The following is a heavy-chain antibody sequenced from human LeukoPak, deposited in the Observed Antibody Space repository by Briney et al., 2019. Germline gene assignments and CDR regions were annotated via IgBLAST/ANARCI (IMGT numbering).Heavy chain of an antibody. CDR2: ISSSGSTI. J-gene: IGHJ3*02. CDR3: AMIQDTSSWYRPFDI. Sequence: LSLTCTVSGGSISSGGYYMSWIRQAPGKGLEWVSYISSSGSTIYYADSVKGRFTISRDNARSSLYLQMNSLGAEDTAVYYCAMIQDTSSWYRPFDIWGQGTMVTVSS. V-gene: IGHV3-11*04. D-gene: IGHD6-13*01. CDR1: GGSISSGGYY.